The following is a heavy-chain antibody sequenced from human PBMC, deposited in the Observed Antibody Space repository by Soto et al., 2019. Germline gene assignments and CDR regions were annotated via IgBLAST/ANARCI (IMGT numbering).Heavy chain of an antibody. CDR2: ISNSGST. D-gene: IGHD3-10*01. CDR1: GGSVTSDEDY. J-gene: IGHJ4*02. Sequence: SETLSLTCTVSGGSVTSDEDYWTWIGPSPGKGLEWIGYISNSGSTGYNPSLKTRLSMSVDRSKNQFTLRLTSVTAADTGVYLCATESGATYGYFDHWGQGTQVTVSS. CDR3: ATESGATYGYFDH. V-gene: IGHV4-30-4*01.